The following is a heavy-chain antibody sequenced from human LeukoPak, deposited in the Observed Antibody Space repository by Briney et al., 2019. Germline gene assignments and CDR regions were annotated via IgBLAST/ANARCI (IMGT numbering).Heavy chain of an antibody. CDR1: GFTFSSYW. CDR2: IKQDGSEK. V-gene: IGHV3-7*01. CDR3: ARVAAGNMRYYYYMDV. Sequence: GGSLRLSCAASGFTFSSYWMSWVRQAPGKGLEWVANIKQDGSEKYYVDSVKGRFTISRDNAKNSLYLQMNSLRAEDTAVYYCARVAAGNMRYYYYMDVWGKGTTVTVSS. J-gene: IGHJ6*03. D-gene: IGHD6-13*01.